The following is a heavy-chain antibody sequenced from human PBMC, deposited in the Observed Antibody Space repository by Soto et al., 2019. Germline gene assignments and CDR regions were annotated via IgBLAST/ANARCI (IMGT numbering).Heavy chain of an antibody. V-gene: IGHV4-34*01. D-gene: IGHD6-6*01. Sequence: SETLSLTCAVYGGSFSGYYWSWIRQPPGKGLEWIGEINHSGSTNYNPSLKSRVTISVDTSKNQFSLKLSSVTAADTAVYYCARALQSSIAARTHFIFNYWGQGTLVTVS. CDR1: GGSFSGYY. CDR2: INHSGST. J-gene: IGHJ4*02. CDR3: ARALQSSIAARTHFIFNY.